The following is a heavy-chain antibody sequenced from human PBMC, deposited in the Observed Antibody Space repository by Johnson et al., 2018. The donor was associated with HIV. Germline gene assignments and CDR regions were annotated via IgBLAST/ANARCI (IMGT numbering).Heavy chain of an antibody. CDR2: ISGNGGTT. V-gene: IGHV3-64*01. J-gene: IGHJ3*02. CDR1: GFTFSTYA. Sequence: MQLVESGGGLVKPGGSLRLSCAASGFTFSTYAMHWVRQAPGKGLEYVSGISGNGGTTYYANSVKGRFTISRDNSKNTLYLQMNSLRAEDTAVYYCARLRGAFDIWGQGTMVTVSS. CDR3: ARLRGAFDI.